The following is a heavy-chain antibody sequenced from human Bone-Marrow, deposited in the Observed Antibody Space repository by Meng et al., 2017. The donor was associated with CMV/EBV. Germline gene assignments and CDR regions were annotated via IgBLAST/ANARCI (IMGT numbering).Heavy chain of an antibody. CDR1: GGSISSYY. J-gene: IGHJ4*02. CDR3: ARTPWDYGGNSYYFDY. Sequence: SETLSLICTVSGGSISSYYWSWIRQPPGKGLEWIGYIYYSGSTNYNPSLKIRVTISGDTSKNQFSLKLSSVTAADTAVYYGARTPWDYGGNSYYFDYWGQGTLVTVSS. CDR2: IYYSGST. D-gene: IGHD4-23*01. V-gene: IGHV4-59*01.